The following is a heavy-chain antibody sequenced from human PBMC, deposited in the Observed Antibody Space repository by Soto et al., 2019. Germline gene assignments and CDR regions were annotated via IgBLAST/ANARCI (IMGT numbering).Heavy chain of an antibody. CDR2: IYWDGAK. Sequence: QITLKESGPTLVKPTQTLTLTCTFSGFSLSTGGMGVGWIRQPPGKALEWLALIYWDGAKRYSPSLKSRLTLAKDTAKNQVVLTMTNRDPVDTATYYCVHSRCGGDCLQSYSSHYYYAMDVWGQGTTVTVSS. CDR3: VHSRCGGDCLQSYSSHYYYAMDV. D-gene: IGHD2-21*02. CDR1: GFSLSTGGMG. J-gene: IGHJ6*02. V-gene: IGHV2-5*02.